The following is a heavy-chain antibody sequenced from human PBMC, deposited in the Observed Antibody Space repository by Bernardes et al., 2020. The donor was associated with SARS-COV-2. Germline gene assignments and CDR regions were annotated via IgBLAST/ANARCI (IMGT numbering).Heavy chain of an antibody. CDR3: ARDGGGPYNV. J-gene: IGHJ6*02. Sequence: GGSLRLSRAVSGFTFSDYWMHWVRQTPGKGLVWVSRINSDGKTTEYADSVKGRFTVSRDNAKKTLYLQMNSLRVEDTGVYYCARDGGGPYNVWGQGTTVIVSS. D-gene: IGHD2-15*01. V-gene: IGHV3-74*01. CDR1: GFTFSDYW. CDR2: INSDGKTT.